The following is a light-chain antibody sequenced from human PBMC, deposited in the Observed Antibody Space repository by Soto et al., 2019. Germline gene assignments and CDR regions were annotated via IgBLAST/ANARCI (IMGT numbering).Light chain of an antibody. CDR3: QQSYSTPSIT. V-gene: IGKV3-11*01. CDR1: QSVSGS. J-gene: IGKJ5*01. Sequence: IVSTQSPPILSLAPGEKATLSCRASQSVSGSLGWYQQKPGQAPRLIIYAASVRATGIPARFSGSGSGTDFTLTISSLQPEDFATYYCQQSYSTPSITFGQGTRLEIK. CDR2: AAS.